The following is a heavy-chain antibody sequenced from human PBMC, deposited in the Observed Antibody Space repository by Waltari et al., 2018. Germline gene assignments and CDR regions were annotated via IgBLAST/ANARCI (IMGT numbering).Heavy chain of an antibody. V-gene: IGHV1-18*01. Sequence: QVQLVQSGAEVKKPGASVKVSCTASGYTFTSYGISWVRQAPGQGLEWMGWISAYNGNTNYAQKLQGRVTMTTDTSTSTAYMELRSLRSDDTAVYYCARIGYYYDSSGYYEGGYYFDYWGQGTLVTVSS. D-gene: IGHD3-22*01. CDR2: ISAYNGNT. CDR3: ARIGYYYDSSGYYEGGYYFDY. CDR1: GYTFTSYG. J-gene: IGHJ4*02.